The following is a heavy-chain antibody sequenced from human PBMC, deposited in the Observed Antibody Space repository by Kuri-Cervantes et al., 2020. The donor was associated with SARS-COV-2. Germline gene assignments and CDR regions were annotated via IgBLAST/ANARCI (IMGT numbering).Heavy chain of an antibody. CDR3: ARAEYSGTYLGWEYFQH. D-gene: IGHD1-26*01. J-gene: IGHJ1*01. Sequence: GGSLRLSCAASGFTFTSYAIHWVRQAPGKGLEWVAVISDDGSNKYYADSVKGRFPISRDNSKNRLYLQMTSLRTEDTAVYYCARAEYSGTYLGWEYFQHWGQGTLVTVSS. V-gene: IGHV3-30-3*01. CDR2: ISDDGSNK. CDR1: GFTFTSYA.